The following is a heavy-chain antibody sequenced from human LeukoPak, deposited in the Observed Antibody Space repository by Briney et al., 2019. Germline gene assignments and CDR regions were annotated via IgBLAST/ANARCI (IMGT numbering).Heavy chain of an antibody. CDR1: GYTFTGYY. J-gene: IGHJ6*03. D-gene: IGHD3-10*01. Sequence: ASVKVSCKASGYTFTGYYMHWVRQAPGQGPGGVGWISPTSGGTNYAQKFQGRVTMTRDTSISTAYMELSRLRSDDTAVYYCAREAYASGSFRTDYYYMDVWGKGTTVTVSS. V-gene: IGHV1-2*02. CDR3: AREAYASGSFRTDYYYMDV. CDR2: ISPTSGGT.